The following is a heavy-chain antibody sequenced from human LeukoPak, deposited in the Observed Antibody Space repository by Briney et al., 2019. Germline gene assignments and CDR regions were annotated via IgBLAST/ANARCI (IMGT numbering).Heavy chain of an antibody. D-gene: IGHD4-11*01. CDR3: ARGGTVTTLDY. CDR1: GGSISSSSYY. J-gene: IGHJ4*02. Sequence: SETLSLTCTVSGGSISSSSYYWDWIRQPPGKGLEWIGSTYYSGSTCYNPSLKSRVTISVDRSKNQFSLKLSSVTAADTAVYYCARGGTVTTLDYWGQGTLVTVSS. CDR2: TYYSGST. V-gene: IGHV4-39*07.